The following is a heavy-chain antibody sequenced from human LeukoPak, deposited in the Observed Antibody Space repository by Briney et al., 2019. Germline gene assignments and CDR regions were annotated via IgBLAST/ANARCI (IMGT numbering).Heavy chain of an antibody. CDR2: IYYSGDV. V-gene: IGHV4-59*01. Sequence: PSETLSLTCTVSGISITSYYWSWIRQPPGKGLEYIGYIYYSGDVNYNPSLQSRVTISLDTSKNQFSLRLTSVTAADTAIYYCTTTARVPTDWGQGTLVTVSS. J-gene: IGHJ4*02. CDR3: TTTARVPTD. CDR1: GISITSYY. D-gene: IGHD1-14*01.